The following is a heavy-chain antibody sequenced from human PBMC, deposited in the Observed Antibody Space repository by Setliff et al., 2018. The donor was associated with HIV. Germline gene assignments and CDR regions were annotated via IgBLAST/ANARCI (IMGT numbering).Heavy chain of an antibody. CDR2: IYYSGST. CDR3: ATWGRNNWNYFSY. Sequence: PSETLSLTCTVSGGSISSRSYYWGWIRQPPGKGLEWIGSIYYSGSTYYNPSLKSRVTISVDTSKNQFSLKLSSVTAADTAVYYCATWGRNNWNYFSYWGQGTLVTVSS. J-gene: IGHJ4*02. V-gene: IGHV4-39*07. D-gene: IGHD1-20*01. CDR1: GGSISSRSYY.